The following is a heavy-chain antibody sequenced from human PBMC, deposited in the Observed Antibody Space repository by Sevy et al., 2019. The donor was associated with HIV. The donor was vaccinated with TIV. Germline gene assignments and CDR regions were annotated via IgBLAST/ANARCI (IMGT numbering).Heavy chain of an antibody. J-gene: IGHJ4*02. CDR1: GFTFSTYW. V-gene: IGHV3-7*01. CDR3: ARYIARPKGYFFDY. CDR2: IKQDGSAK. D-gene: IGHD6-6*01. Sequence: GGSLRLSCAASGFTFSTYWMSWVRQAPGKGLEWVAHIKQDGSAKYYVDSAKGRFTISRDNANTSLYLQMDSLRAEDTAVYYYARYIARPKGYFFDYWGQGTLVTVSS.